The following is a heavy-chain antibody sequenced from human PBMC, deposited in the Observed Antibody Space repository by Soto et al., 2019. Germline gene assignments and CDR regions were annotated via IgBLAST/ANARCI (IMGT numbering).Heavy chain of an antibody. CDR2: ISYDGSNK. V-gene: IGHV3-30-3*01. CDR1: GFTFSSYA. J-gene: IGHJ5*02. CDR3: AGGGYYCSGTHPNWFDP. Sequence: QVQLVESGGGVVQPGRSLRLSCAASGFTFSSYAMHWVRQAPGKGLEWVAVISYDGSNKYYADSVKGRFTISRDNSKNTLYLQMNSLRAEDTAVYYCAGGGYYCSGTHPNWFDPWGQGTLVTVSS. D-gene: IGHD3-10*01.